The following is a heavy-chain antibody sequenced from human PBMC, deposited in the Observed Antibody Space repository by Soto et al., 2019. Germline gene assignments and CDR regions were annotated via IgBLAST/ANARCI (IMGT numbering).Heavy chain of an antibody. J-gene: IGHJ4*02. CDR3: AKDVTPGIAVAGRLN. V-gene: IGHV3-30*18. Sequence: SLRLSCAASGFTFSSYGMHWVRQAPGKGLEWVAVISYDGSNKYYADSVKGRFTISRDNSKNTLYLQMNSLRAEDTAVYYCAKDVTPGIAVAGRLNWAQRTLVTGSS. CDR2: ISYDGSNK. D-gene: IGHD6-19*01. CDR1: GFTFSSYG.